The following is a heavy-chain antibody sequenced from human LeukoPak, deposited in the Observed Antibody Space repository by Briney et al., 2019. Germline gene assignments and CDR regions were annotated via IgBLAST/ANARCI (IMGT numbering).Heavy chain of an antibody. Sequence: SETLSFTCTVSGGSISSSSYYWSWIRQPAGKGLEWIGRIYTSGSTNYNPSLKSRVTISVDTSKNQFSLKLSSVTAADTAVYYCARAGVWFGELLGFDPWGQGTLVTVSS. J-gene: IGHJ5*02. CDR3: ARAGVWFGELLGFDP. V-gene: IGHV4-61*02. CDR1: GGSISSSSYY. D-gene: IGHD3-10*01. CDR2: IYTSGST.